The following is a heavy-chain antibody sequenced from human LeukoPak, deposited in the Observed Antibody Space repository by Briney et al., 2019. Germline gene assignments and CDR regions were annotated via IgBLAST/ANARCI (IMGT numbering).Heavy chain of an antibody. CDR3: AKGATAMVTFVDAFDI. D-gene: IGHD5-18*01. V-gene: IGHV1-2*02. J-gene: IGHJ3*02. CDR2: INPNSGGT. Sequence: ASVKVSCKASGYTFTGYYMHWVRQAPGQGLEWMGWINPNSGGTNYAQKFQGRVTMTRDTSISTAYMELSRLRSDDTAVYYCAKGATAMVTFVDAFDIWGQGTMVTVSS. CDR1: GYTFTGYY.